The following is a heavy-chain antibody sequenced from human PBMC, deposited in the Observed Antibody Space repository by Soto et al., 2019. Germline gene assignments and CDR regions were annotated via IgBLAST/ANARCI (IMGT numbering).Heavy chain of an antibody. V-gene: IGHV1-69*13. Sequence: GASVKVFCKASGGTFSSYAISWVRQAPGQGLEWMGGIIPIFGTANYAQKFQGRVTITADESTSTAYMELSSLRSEDTAVYYCARGRELPYYYGMDVWGQGTTVTVSS. CDR1: GGTFSSYA. D-gene: IGHD1-26*01. J-gene: IGHJ6*02. CDR3: ARGRELPYYYGMDV. CDR2: IIPIFGTA.